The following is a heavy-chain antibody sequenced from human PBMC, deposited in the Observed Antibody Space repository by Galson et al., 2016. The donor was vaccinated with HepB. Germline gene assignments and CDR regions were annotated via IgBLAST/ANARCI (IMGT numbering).Heavy chain of an antibody. Sequence: SLRLSCAASGFSFSNYEMSWVRQAPGKGLEWVAYISGGGETTYYADSVRGRFTISRDNARDSVFLQMTSLRVEDTARYYWARDALGTWDLTTWGQGTLVSVSS. J-gene: IGHJ1*01. CDR2: ISGGGETT. CDR1: GFSFSNYE. D-gene: IGHD1-26*01. CDR3: ARDALGTWDLTT. V-gene: IGHV3-48*03.